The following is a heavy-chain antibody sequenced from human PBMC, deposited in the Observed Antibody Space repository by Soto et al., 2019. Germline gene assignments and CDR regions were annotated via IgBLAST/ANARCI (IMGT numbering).Heavy chain of an antibody. V-gene: IGHV1-69*01. CDR2: IIPIFGTA. CDR3: HAVPAAKLVYYFDY. J-gene: IGHJ4*02. Sequence: QVQLVQSGAEVKKPGSSVKVSCKASVGTFSSYAISWVRQAPGQGLEWMGGIIPIFGTANYAQKFQGRVTITADEYTSIAYMELSSLRSEDTAVYYCHAVPAAKLVYYFDYWGQGTLVTVSS. D-gene: IGHD2-2*01. CDR1: VGTFSSYA.